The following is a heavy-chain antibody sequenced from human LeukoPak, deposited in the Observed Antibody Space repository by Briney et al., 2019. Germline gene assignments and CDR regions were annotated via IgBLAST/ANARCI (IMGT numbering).Heavy chain of an antibody. CDR1: GGPFSGYY. CDR3: ASGSGAPVWFDP. J-gene: IGHJ5*02. D-gene: IGHD7-27*01. CDR2: INHSGST. V-gene: IGHV4-34*01. Sequence: SETLSLTCAVYGGPFSGYYWSWIRQPPGKGLEWIGEINHSGSTNYNPSLKSRVTISVDTSKNQFSLKLSSVTAADTAVYYCASGSGAPVWFDPWGQGTLVTVSS.